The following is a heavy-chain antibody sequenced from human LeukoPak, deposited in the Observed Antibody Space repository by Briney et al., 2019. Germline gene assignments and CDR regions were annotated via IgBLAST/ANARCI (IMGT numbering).Heavy chain of an antibody. CDR3: ARSLTTLTYEGY. J-gene: IGHJ4*02. Sequence: PGGSLRLSCAASGFTFSSYMMNWVRQAPGKGLEWVSSINSGSTYTYYTESVKGRFTVSRDNAKNSLFLQMNSLRAEDTAVYYCARSLTTLTYEGYWGQGTLVTVSS. V-gene: IGHV3-21*01. D-gene: IGHD1-1*01. CDR1: GFTFSSYM. CDR2: INSGSTYT.